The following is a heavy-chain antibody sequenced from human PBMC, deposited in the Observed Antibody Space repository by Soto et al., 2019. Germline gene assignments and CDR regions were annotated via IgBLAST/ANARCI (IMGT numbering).Heavy chain of an antibody. J-gene: IGHJ5*02. CDR1: GGSFSGYY. D-gene: IGHD6-13*01. CDR2: FNHSGST. Sequence: SETLSLTCAVYGGSFSGYYWSWIRQPPGKGLEWIGEFNHSGSTNYNPSLKSRVTISVDTSKNQFSLKLSSVTAADTAVYYCARVVSSWSKPNWFDPWGQGTLVTVSS. V-gene: IGHV4-34*01. CDR3: ARVVSSWSKPNWFDP.